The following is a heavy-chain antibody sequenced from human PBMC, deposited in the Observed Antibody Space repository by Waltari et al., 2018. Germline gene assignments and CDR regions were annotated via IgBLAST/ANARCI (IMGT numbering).Heavy chain of an antibody. V-gene: IGHV3-11*04. J-gene: IGHJ6*02. Sequence: GGGLVKPGGSLRLSCLVSGFNFNDYFMTWVRQAPGRGLEWLSYISSTGTSVKYADSVEGRFTISKDNAKNAVYLQMNSLGVDDSAVYYCVRDVGVVQSIRRRPSDPSRYRYFGLDVWGQGTTVTVSS. CDR1: GFNFNDYF. CDR2: ISSTGTSV. D-gene: IGHD2-15*01. CDR3: VRDVGVVQSIRRRPSDPSRYRYFGLDV.